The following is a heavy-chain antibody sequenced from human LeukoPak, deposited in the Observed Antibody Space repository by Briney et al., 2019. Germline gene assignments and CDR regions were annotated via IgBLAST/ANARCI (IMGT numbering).Heavy chain of an antibody. CDR3: AKDLWDSAELGYFDY. Sequence: GGSLRLSCAASGFTVSSNYMSWVRQAPGKGLEWVSVIYSGGSTYYADSVKGRFTISRDNSKNTLYLQMNSLRAEDTAVYYCAKDLWDSAELGYFDYWGQGTLVTVSS. V-gene: IGHV3-53*01. CDR2: IYSGGST. D-gene: IGHD1-26*01. J-gene: IGHJ4*02. CDR1: GFTVSSNY.